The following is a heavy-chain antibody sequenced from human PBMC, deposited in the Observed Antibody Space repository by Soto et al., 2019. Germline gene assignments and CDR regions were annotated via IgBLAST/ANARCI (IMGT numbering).Heavy chain of an antibody. CDR1: GYTFTSCG. Sequence: ASVKVSCKASGYTFTSCGISWVRQAPGQGLEWMGWINPNSGGTNYAQKFQGWVTMTRDTSISTAYMELSRLRSDDTAVYYCARDGTPGGMDVWGQGTTVTVSS. V-gene: IGHV1-2*04. CDR3: ARDGTPGGMDV. D-gene: IGHD6-13*01. J-gene: IGHJ6*02. CDR2: INPNSGGT.